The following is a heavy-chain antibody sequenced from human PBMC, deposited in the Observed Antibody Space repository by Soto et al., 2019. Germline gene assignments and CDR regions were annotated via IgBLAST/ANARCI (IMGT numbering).Heavy chain of an antibody. Sequence: ASVKVSCKASGYTFTGHYMHWVRQAPGQGLEWMGWINPNSGGTNYAQKFQGWVTMTGDTSISTAYMELSRLRSDDTAVYYCARGRDCGGDCHTYYFDYWGQGTLVTVSS. J-gene: IGHJ4*02. V-gene: IGHV1-2*04. CDR2: INPNSGGT. D-gene: IGHD2-21*01. CDR3: ARGRDCGGDCHTYYFDY. CDR1: GYTFTGHY.